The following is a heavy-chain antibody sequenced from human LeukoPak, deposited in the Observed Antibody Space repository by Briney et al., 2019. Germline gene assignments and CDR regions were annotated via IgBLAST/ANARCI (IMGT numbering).Heavy chain of an antibody. CDR2: IKSDGSGT. V-gene: IGHV3-74*01. J-gene: IGHJ4*02. Sequence: GXXLRLSCAASGFTFSTTWMHWVRHAPGKGLVWVSRIKSDGSGTIYADSVKGRFTISRDNAKNTLYLQMNSLRAEDTAVYYCARDNYYSPDHWGQGALVTVSS. CDR1: GFTFSTTW. CDR3: ARDNYYSPDH. D-gene: IGHD4-11*01.